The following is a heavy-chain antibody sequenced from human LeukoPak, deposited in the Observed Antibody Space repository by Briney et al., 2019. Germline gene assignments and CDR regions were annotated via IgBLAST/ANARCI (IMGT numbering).Heavy chain of an antibody. CDR1: GYTFTGYY. Sequence: ASVKVSCKASGYTFTGYYMHWVRQAPGQGLERMGWINPNSGGTNYAQKFQGRVTMTRDTSISTAYMELSRLRSDDTAVYYCARAGAVAGKTLDYWGQGTLVTVSS. D-gene: IGHD6-19*01. V-gene: IGHV1-2*02. CDR3: ARAGAVAGKTLDY. J-gene: IGHJ4*02. CDR2: INPNSGGT.